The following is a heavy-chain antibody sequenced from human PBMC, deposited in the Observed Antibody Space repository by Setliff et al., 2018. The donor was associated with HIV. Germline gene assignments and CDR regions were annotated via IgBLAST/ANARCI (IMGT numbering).Heavy chain of an antibody. Sequence: GESLKISCAASGFTFNSYWMHWVRQAPGKGLVWVAVIWYDGSNKYYADSVKGRFTISRDNSKNTLYLQMNSLRAEDTAVYYCAKGEVPAAIYYYYMDVWGKGTTVTVSS. CDR3: AKGEVPAAIYYYYMDV. CDR2: IWYDGSNK. CDR1: GFTFNSYW. D-gene: IGHD2-2*01. V-gene: IGHV3-33*06. J-gene: IGHJ6*03.